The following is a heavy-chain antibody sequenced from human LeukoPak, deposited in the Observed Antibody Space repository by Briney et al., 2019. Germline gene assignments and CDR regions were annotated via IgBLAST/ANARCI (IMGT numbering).Heavy chain of an antibody. V-gene: IGHV3-23*01. CDR3: AKEVTVTKVSVTLMIDY. J-gene: IGHJ4*02. D-gene: IGHD4-11*01. CDR1: GFTFNNYA. CDR2: ISGSGDST. Sequence: GGSLRLSCAASGFTFNNYAMSLVRQAPGKGLEWVSAISGSGDSTYYADSVKGRFTISRDNSKNTLNLHMNSLRAEDTAVYYCAKEVTVTKVSVTLMIDYWGQGTLVTVSS.